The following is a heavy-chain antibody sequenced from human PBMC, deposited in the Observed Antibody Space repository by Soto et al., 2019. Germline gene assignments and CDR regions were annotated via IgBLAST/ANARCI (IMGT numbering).Heavy chain of an antibody. CDR3: ARGLHTESIYLSLAAY. CDR2: LFRGGLS. CDR1: GFTVRDSY. V-gene: IGHV3-66*01. J-gene: IGHJ4*01. Sequence: RVMESGGGLVQPGGSLRLSCAASGFTVRDSYMTWVRQAPGKGLEFVSVLFRGGLSYYADSVRGRFIMTRDKSNNSLLLQMNRLRPEDTAVYYCARGLHTESIYLSLAAYWGHGTLVTVSS. D-gene: IGHD5-12*01.